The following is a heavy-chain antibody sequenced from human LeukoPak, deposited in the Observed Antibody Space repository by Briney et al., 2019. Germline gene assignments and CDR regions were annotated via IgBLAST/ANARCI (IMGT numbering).Heavy chain of an antibody. CDR1: GYTFTSYD. CDR2: MNPNSGNT. Sequence: VASVKVSCKASGYTFTSYDINWVRQATGQGLEWMGLMNPNSGNTGYAQKVQGRVTMTRNTSISTAYMELSSLRSEDTAVYYCAREYDYADNAFDIWGQGTMVTVSS. V-gene: IGHV1-8*01. CDR3: AREYDYADNAFDI. D-gene: IGHD3-16*01. J-gene: IGHJ3*02.